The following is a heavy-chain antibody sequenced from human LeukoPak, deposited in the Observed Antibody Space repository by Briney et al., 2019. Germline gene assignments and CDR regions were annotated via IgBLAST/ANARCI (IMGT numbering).Heavy chain of an antibody. CDR3: ARGDPSNYDYYYYYMDV. V-gene: IGHV4-38-2*02. J-gene: IGHJ6*03. CDR1: GYSISSGYY. Sequence: SETLSLTCTVSGYSISSGYYWGWIRQPPGKGLEWIGSIYHSGSTYYNPSLKSRVTISVDTSKNQFSLKLSSVTAADTAVYYCARGDPSNYDYYYYYMDVWGKGTTVTVSS. CDR2: IYHSGST. D-gene: IGHD4/OR15-4a*01.